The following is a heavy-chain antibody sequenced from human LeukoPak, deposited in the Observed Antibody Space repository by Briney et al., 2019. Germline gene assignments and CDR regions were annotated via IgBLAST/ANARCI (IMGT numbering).Heavy chain of an antibody. CDR2: INQDGSAR. J-gene: IGHJ4*02. CDR1: GFTLSSHW. V-gene: IGHV3-7*01. CDR3: ARWEIRGTAHQLDY. D-gene: IGHD1-7*01. Sequence: GGSLRLSCAASGFTLSSHWMSWVRQAPGKGLEWVANINQDGSARYYVDSVKGRFTISRDNAKNSMYLQMNSLRAEDTAAYYCARWEIRGTAHQLDYWGQGTLVTVSS.